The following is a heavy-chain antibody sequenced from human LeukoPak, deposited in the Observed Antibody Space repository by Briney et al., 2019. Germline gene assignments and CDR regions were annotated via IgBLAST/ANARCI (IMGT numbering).Heavy chain of an antibody. Sequence: PSETLSLTCAVSGYSISSGYYWGWIRQPPGKGLEWIGSIYHSGSTYYNPSLKSRVTISVDTSKNQFSLKLSSVTAADTAVYYCARHVLFSSSLSDYWGQGTLVTVSS. CDR2: IYHSGST. CDR3: ARHVLFSSSLSDY. D-gene: IGHD6-13*01. V-gene: IGHV4-38-2*01. CDR1: GYSISSGYY. J-gene: IGHJ4*02.